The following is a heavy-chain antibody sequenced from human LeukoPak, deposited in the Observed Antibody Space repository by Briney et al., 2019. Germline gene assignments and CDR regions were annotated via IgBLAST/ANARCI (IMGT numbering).Heavy chain of an antibody. CDR2: ISSSGSYI. CDR1: RFTFSSYS. Sequence: GGSLRLSCAASRFTFSSYSMNWVRQAPGKGLEWVSSISSSGSYIYYADSVKGRFTISRDNAKNSLYLQMNSLRAEDTAVYYCARDADLDGYNYGGFDYWGQGTLVTVSS. CDR3: ARDADLDGYNYGGFDY. J-gene: IGHJ4*02. V-gene: IGHV3-21*01. D-gene: IGHD5-24*01.